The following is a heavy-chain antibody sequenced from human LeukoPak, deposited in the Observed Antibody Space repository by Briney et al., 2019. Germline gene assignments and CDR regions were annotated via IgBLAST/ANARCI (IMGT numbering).Heavy chain of an antibody. CDR3: ARGWVGSGAFDI. CDR1: GFTFSSYA. D-gene: IGHD3-10*01. J-gene: IGHJ3*02. V-gene: IGHV3-30*14. Sequence: PGGSLRPSCAASGFTFSSYAMHWVRQAPGKGLEWVAVISYDGSNKYYADSVKGRFTISRDNSKNTLYLQMNSLRAEDTAVYYCARGWVGSGAFDIWGQGTMVTVSS. CDR2: ISYDGSNK.